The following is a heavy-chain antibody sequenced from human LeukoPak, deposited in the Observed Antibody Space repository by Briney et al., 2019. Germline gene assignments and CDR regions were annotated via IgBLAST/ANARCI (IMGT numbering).Heavy chain of an antibody. D-gene: IGHD3-10*01. J-gene: IGHJ5*02. CDR2: INHSGST. V-gene: IGHV4-34*01. Sequence: SETLSLTCAVYGGSLSNYYWSWIRQPPGKGLEWIGEINHSGSTKFNPSRKSRVTILVAMSKSQFSLELRSVTAADTAVYYCARGPASGSDFAWFDPWGQGTLVTVSS. CDR1: GGSLSNYY. CDR3: ARGPASGSDFAWFDP.